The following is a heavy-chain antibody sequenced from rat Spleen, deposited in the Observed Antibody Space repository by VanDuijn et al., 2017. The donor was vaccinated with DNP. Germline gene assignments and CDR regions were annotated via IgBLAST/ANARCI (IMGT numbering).Heavy chain of an antibody. D-gene: IGHD5-1*01. CDR3: TRGANWSLGFHSDY. J-gene: IGHJ2*01. CDR1: GFTFSNYN. Sequence: EVQLVESGGGLVQPGRSLKLSCAASGFTFSNYNMAWVRQAPTKGLEWVASISTSGGSTYYRDSVKGRFTGSRDNAKNTLYLQMDSLRSEDTATYYCTRGANWSLGFHSDYWGQGVMVTVSS. CDR2: ISTSGGST. V-gene: IGHV5-27*01.